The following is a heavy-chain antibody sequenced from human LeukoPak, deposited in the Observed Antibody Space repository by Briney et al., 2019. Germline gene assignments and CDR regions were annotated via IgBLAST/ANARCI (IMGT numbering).Heavy chain of an antibody. CDR1: GGSISGDGSISSVY. V-gene: IGHV4-61*03. CDR2: IHYSGTS. CDR3: ARLGGRLSSNSDF. D-gene: IGHD3-16*01. Sequence: SETLSLTCTVSGGSISGDGSISSVYWTWIRQSPGRGLEWIGHIHYSGTSNYNPSLKSRVTISVDTSKNHFSLKLSSVTAADTAVYYCARLGGRLSSNSDFWGQGTLVTVSS. J-gene: IGHJ4*02.